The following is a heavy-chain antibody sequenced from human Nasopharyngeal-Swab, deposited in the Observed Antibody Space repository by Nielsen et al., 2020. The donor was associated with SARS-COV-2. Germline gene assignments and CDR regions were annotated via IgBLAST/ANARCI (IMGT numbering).Heavy chain of an antibody. CDR2: IDWDDDK. V-gene: IGHV2-70*04. Sequence: SGPTLVKPTQTLTLTCTFSGFSLSTSGMRVSWIRQPPGKALEWLARIDWDDDKFYSTSLKTRLIISKDTSKNRVVLTMTNMDPVDTATYYCARVDVDTSMTHWGQGTLVTVSS. J-gene: IGHJ4*02. CDR1: GFSLSTSGMR. CDR3: ARVDVDTSMTH. D-gene: IGHD5-18*01.